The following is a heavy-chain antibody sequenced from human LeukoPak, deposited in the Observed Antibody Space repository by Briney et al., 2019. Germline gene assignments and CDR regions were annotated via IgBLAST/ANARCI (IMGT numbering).Heavy chain of an antibody. J-gene: IGHJ4*02. CDR1: GFTFSSYG. D-gene: IGHD3-10*01. Sequence: GGSLRLSCAASGFTFSSYGMHWVRQAPGKGLEWVAVISYDGSNKYYADSVKGRFTISRDNSKNTLYLQINSLRAEDTAVYYCAKDRLSITMVRGAFFDYWGQGTLVTVSS. CDR3: AKDRLSITMVRGAFFDY. CDR2: ISYDGSNK. V-gene: IGHV3-30*18.